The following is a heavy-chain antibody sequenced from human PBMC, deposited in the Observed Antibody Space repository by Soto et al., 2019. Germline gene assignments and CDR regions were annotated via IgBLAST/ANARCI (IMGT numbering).Heavy chain of an antibody. J-gene: IGHJ6*02. CDR2: IVVGSGNT. V-gene: IGHV1-58*01. Sequence: AVQVSCKACGFTFTGSAVQWVLQARGQRLEWIGWIVVGSGNTNYAQKFQERVTITRDMSTSTAYMELSSLRSEDTAVNYCAAAPVPPSPHTYYYHGMDVGG. CDR3: AAAPVPPSPHTYYYHGMDV. D-gene: IGHD2-2*01. CDR1: GFTFTGSA.